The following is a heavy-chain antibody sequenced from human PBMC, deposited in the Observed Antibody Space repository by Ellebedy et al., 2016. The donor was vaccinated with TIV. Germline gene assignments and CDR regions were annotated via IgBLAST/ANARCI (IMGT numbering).Heavy chain of an antibody. Sequence: SETLSLXXTVSGDSLSSGDYYWNWIRQPPGKGLEWIGYMYYSGSTYYNSPLKSRVTMSVDTSKNQFSLKLSSVTAADTAVYYCARDRSGYDTFDYWGQGTLVTVSS. CDR3: ARDRSGYDTFDY. V-gene: IGHV4-30-4*01. J-gene: IGHJ4*02. CDR1: GDSLSSGDYY. CDR2: MYYSGST. D-gene: IGHD5-12*01.